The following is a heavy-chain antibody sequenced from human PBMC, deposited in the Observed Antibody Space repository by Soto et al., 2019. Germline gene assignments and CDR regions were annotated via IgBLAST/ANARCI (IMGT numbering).Heavy chain of an antibody. CDR3: ARAGAAADGYFQH. CDR1: GFTFSSYG. CDR2: IWYDGSNK. V-gene: IGHV3-33*01. Sequence: QVQLVESGGGVVQPGRSLRLSCAASGFTFSSYGMHWVRQAPGKGLEWVAVIWYDGSNKYYADSVKGRFTIYRDNSKDTLYVQMNSLRAEDTAVYYCARAGAAADGYFQHWGQGSLVTVA. D-gene: IGHD6-13*01. J-gene: IGHJ1*01.